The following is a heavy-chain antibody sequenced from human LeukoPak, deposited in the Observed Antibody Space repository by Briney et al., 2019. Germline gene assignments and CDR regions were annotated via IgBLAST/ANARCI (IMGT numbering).Heavy chain of an antibody. J-gene: IGHJ4*02. CDR3: ARGSDQSLSSLRFLEWSHFDY. D-gene: IGHD3-3*01. Sequence: GGSLRLSCAASGFSFSNSWMDWVRQAPGKGLVWVSRINNDRSSTTYADSVKGRFTISRDNAKNTLSLQMNSLRPEDTAVYYCARGSDQSLSSLRFLEWSHFDYWGQGTLVTVSS. CDR1: GFSFSNSW. CDR2: INNDRSST. V-gene: IGHV3-74*01.